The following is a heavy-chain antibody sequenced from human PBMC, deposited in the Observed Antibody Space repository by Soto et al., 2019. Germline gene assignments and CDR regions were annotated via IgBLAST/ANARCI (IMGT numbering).Heavy chain of an antibody. D-gene: IGHD3-16*01. CDR2: LHYNGFA. V-gene: IGHV4-59*01. J-gene: IGHJ4*02. CDR1: GASMNDYY. Sequence: SETLSLTCTVSGASMNDYYGGWIRQSPGKGLEHIGYLHYNGFAEYSPSLRSRVSRSMDTSKNQLSLKLSSVTAADTAIYYCARSGHIFAGVFWGQG. CDR3: ARSGHIFAGVF.